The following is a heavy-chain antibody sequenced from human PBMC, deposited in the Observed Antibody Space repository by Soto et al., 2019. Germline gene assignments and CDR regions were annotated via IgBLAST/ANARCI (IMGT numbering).Heavy chain of an antibody. V-gene: IGHV4-59*08. Sequence: SETLSLTCAVYGGSFSGYYWSWIRQPPGKGLEWIGYIYYSGSTNYNPSLKSRVTISVDTSKNQFSLKLSSVTAADTAVYYCASNGDYVDYWGQGTLVTVSS. J-gene: IGHJ4*02. CDR1: GGSFSGYY. CDR3: ASNGDYVDY. CDR2: IYYSGST. D-gene: IGHD4-17*01.